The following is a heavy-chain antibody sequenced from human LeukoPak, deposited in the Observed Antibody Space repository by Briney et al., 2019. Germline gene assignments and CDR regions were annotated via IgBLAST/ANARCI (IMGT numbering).Heavy chain of an antibody. Sequence: AESLKISCEVSGYSFTSHWIGWLRQMPGKGLEWMGIIFPIDSDTRYSPSFQGQVTISVAKSLSTAYFQWRSLKASDTATYYCALAQTGITGFFDFWGQGTVVIVSS. CDR2: IFPIDSDT. CDR1: GYSFTSHW. D-gene: IGHD1-1*01. J-gene: IGHJ4*02. CDR3: ALAQTGITGFFDF. V-gene: IGHV5-51*01.